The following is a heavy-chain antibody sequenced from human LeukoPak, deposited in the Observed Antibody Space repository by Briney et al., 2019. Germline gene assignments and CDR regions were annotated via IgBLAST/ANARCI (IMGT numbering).Heavy chain of an antibody. CDR2: INPSGGST. J-gene: IGHJ4*02. Sequence: GASVKVSCKASGYTFTSYYMHWVRQAPGQGLEWMGIINPSGGSTSYAQKFQGRVTMTRDTSTSTVYMELSSLRSEDTAVYYCATSGVGYCSSTSCYPFDYWGQGTLVTVSS. CDR1: GYTFTSYY. CDR3: ATSGVGYCSSTSCYPFDY. V-gene: IGHV1-46*01. D-gene: IGHD2-2*01.